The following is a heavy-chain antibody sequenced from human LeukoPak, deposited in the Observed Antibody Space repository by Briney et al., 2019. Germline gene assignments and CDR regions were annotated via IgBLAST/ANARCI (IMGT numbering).Heavy chain of an antibody. J-gene: IGHJ4*02. CDR1: GYTLTELS. CDR3: ATAARLVIISPFDY. CDR2: FDPEDGET. Sequence: ASVKVSCKVSGYTLTELSMHWVRQAPGKGLEWMGGFDPEDGETIYAQKFQGRVTMTEDTSTDTAYMELSSLRSEDTAVDYCATAARLVIISPFDYWGQGTLVTVSS. D-gene: IGHD3-9*01. V-gene: IGHV1-24*01.